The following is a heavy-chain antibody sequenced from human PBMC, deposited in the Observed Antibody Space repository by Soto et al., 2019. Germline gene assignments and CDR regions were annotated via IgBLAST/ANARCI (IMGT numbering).Heavy chain of an antibody. CDR1: GYTFTSYV. D-gene: IGHD6-19*01. CDR2: ISAYNGNT. V-gene: IGHV1-18*01. CDR3: ARVVATVAGPYGMDV. J-gene: IGHJ6*02. Sequence: VQLVQSGAEVKKPGASVKVSCRASGYTFTSYVISWVRQAPAQGLEWMGWISAYNGNTNFAQKLQGRVTMTTDTSTSTAYRELRSLRSDDTAVYYCARVVATVAGPYGMDVWGQGTTVTVSS.